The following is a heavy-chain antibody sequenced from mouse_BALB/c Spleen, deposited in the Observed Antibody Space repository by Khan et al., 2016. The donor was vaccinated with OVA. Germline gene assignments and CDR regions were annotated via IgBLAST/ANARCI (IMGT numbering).Heavy chain of an antibody. J-gene: IGHJ4*01. CDR3: ARSSTTTKGDYYAMDY. D-gene: IGHD1-2*01. Sequence: EVELVESGGDLVKPGGSLKLSCAASGFTFSSYGMSWVRQTPDKRLEWVATISSGGHYTYFPDSVRGRFTISRDNATNTLSLQMSSLKSEDTAMYYCARSSTTTKGDYYAMDYWGQGTSVTGSS. CDR1: GFTFSSYG. V-gene: IGHV5-6*01. CDR2: ISSGGHYT.